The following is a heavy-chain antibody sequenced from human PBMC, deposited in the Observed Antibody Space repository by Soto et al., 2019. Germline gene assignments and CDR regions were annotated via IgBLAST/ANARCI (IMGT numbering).Heavy chain of an antibody. D-gene: IGHD4-4*01. J-gene: IGHJ5*02. V-gene: IGHV4-39*01. CDR1: GGSISSSSYY. Sequence: QLQLQESGPGLVKPSETLSLTCTVSGGSISSSSYYWGWIRQPPGKGLEWIGSIYYSESTYYNPSLKSRVTISVDTSKNQFPLKLSAVTAADTAVYDCARHTVGHLDGPPGSYDPWGQGTLVTVSS. CDR2: IYYSEST. CDR3: ARHTVGHLDGPPGSYDP.